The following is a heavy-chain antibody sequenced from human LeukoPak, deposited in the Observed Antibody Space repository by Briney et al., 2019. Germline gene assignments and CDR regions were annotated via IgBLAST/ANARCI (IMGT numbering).Heavy chain of an antibody. CDR3: ARGRRTIFGVVIPPFDY. D-gene: IGHD3-3*01. J-gene: IGHJ4*02. CDR1: GGSISSYY. V-gene: IGHV4-59*01. CDR2: IDNSRSP. Sequence: SETLSLTCTVSGGSISSYYWSWVRQPPGKGLEWVGYIDNSRSPNSNPSLKSRVTLSVATSKNQFSLKLSSVTAADTAVYYCARGRRTIFGVVIPPFDYWGQGTLVTVSS.